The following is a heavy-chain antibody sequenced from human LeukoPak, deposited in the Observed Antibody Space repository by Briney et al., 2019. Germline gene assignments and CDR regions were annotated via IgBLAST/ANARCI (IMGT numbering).Heavy chain of an antibody. J-gene: IGHJ5*02. Sequence: EASVKVSCKASGYTFTSYDINWVRQATGQGLEWMGWMYPNSGNTGYAQKFQGRVTMTRNTSISTAYMELSSLRSEDTAVYYCARWASYYDFWSGYPSGFDPWGQGTLVTVSS. V-gene: IGHV1-8*01. CDR2: MYPNSGNT. D-gene: IGHD3-3*01. CDR3: ARWASYYDFWSGYPSGFDP. CDR1: GYTFTSYD.